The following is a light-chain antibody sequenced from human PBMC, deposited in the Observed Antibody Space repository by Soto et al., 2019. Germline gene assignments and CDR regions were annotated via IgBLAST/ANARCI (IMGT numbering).Light chain of an antibody. J-gene: IGKJ1*01. CDR1: QSISTY. CDR3: QQCYSSPLT. V-gene: IGKV1-39*01. Sequence: DIMLTQSPSSLSASVGDRVTITCQASQSISTYLNWYQQRPGTAPKLLIYASYTLQSGVPSRFSGRGSGSDFTLTISSLQPEDFATYSCQQCYSSPLTFAQGTKVDI. CDR2: ASY.